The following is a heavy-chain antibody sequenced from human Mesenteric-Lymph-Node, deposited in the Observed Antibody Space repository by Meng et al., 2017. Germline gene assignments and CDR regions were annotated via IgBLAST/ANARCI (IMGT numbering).Heavy chain of an antibody. CDR2: IYYSGST. CDR3: ARDSYCGGDCYSFGQYGMDV. J-gene: IGHJ6*02. Sequence: SETLSLTCTVSGGSISSGGYYWSWIRQHPGKGLEWIGYIYYSGSTYYNPPLKSRVTISVDTSKNQFSLKLGSVNAADTAVCYCARDSYCGGDCYSFGQYGMDVWGQGTTVTVSS. D-gene: IGHD2-21*02. V-gene: IGHV4-31*03. CDR1: GGSISSGGYY.